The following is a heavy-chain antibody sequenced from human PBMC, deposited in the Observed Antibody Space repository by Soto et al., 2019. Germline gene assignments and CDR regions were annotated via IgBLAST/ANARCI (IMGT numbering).Heavy chain of an antibody. V-gene: IGHV1-18*01. Sequence: ASVKVSCKASGYTFITCGVSWVRQAPGQGLEWMGWISAYNGDTNYAQKFEDRVTMTTATSTNTVFLELRSLKSDDTAIYYCARDRLRGYDSSGFYSWGQGTMVTVSS. CDR2: ISAYNGDT. CDR1: GYTFITCG. D-gene: IGHD3-22*01. J-gene: IGHJ4*02. CDR3: ARDRLRGYDSSGFYS.